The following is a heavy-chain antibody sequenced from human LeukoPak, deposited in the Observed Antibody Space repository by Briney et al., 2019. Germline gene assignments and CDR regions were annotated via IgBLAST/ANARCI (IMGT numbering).Heavy chain of an antibody. Sequence: GGSLRLSCAASGFTFSSYEMNWVRQAPGKGLEWVSYISSSGSTIYYADSVKGRFTISRDNSKNTLFLQMNSLRGEDTAMYYCARVRGGGFRTADLWGQGTLVSVSS. J-gene: IGHJ5*02. CDR1: GFTFSSYE. V-gene: IGHV3-48*03. CDR2: ISSSGSTI. D-gene: IGHD1-14*01. CDR3: ARVRGGGFRTADL.